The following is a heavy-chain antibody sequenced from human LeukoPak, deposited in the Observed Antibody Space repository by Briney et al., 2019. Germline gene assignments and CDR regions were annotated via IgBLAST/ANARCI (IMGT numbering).Heavy chain of an antibody. J-gene: IGHJ6*03. CDR2: INHSGST. V-gene: IGHV4-34*01. CDR3: ARAVITNYYYYYYMDV. Sequence: SETLSLTCAVYGGSFSGYYWSWIRQPPGKGLGWIGEINHSGSTNYNPSLKSRVTISVDTSKNQFSLKLSSVTAADTAVYYCARAVITNYYYYYYMDVWGKGTTVTVSS. D-gene: IGHD4-11*01. CDR1: GGSFSGYY.